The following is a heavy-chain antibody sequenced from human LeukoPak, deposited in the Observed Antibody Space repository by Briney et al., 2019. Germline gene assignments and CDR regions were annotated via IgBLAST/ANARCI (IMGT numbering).Heavy chain of an antibody. V-gene: IGHV4-30-4*08. J-gene: IGHJ4*02. CDR3: ARGLRWYSYFDY. D-gene: IGHD4-23*01. CDR2: IYYSGST. CDR1: GYSISSGYY. Sequence: PSETLSLTCTVSGYSISSGYYWSWIRPPPGKGLEWIGYIYYSGSTYYNPSLKSRVSISVGTSKNQFSLKLSSVTATDTAVYYCARGLRWYSYFDYWGQGTLVTVSS.